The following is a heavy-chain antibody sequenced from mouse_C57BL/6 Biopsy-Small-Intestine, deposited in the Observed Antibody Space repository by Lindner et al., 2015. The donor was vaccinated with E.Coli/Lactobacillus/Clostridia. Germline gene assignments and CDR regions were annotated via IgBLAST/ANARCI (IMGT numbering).Heavy chain of an antibody. CDR2: INPNSGGT. CDR3: VRRGRFEDYDRFAY. CDR1: GYTFTDYN. V-gene: IGHV1-18*01. Sequence: VQLQESGPELVKPGASVKIPCKASGYTFTDYNMGWVKQSQGKSLEWIGDINPNSGGTIYNQKFKGKATLTVDKSSSTAYVELRSLTSEDTAVYYCVRRGRFEDYDRFAYWGQGTLVTVSA. D-gene: IGHD2-4*01. J-gene: IGHJ3*01.